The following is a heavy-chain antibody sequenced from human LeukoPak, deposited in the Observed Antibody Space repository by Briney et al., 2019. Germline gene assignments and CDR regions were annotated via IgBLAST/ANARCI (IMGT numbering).Heavy chain of an antibody. V-gene: IGHV1-18*01. D-gene: IGHD2-2*01. Sequence: GASVKVSCKASGYTFTSYGISWVRRAPGQGREWMGWISAYNGNTNYAQKLQGRVTMTTDTSTSTAYMELRSLRSDDTAVYYCAREATCSSTSCSVDYWGQGTLVTVSS. CDR1: GYTFTSYG. J-gene: IGHJ4*02. CDR2: ISAYNGNT. CDR3: AREATCSSTSCSVDY.